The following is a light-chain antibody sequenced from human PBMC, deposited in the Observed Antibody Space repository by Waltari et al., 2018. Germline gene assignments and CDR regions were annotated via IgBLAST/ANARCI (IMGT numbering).Light chain of an antibody. CDR3: LLHYGDTQLWV. J-gene: IGLJ3*02. V-gene: IGLV7-43*01. Sequence: QTVVTQEPSLTVSPGGTVTLTCASSTGSVTRGYYPNLFQKKPWQAPRTLMYSTNKTHSWTPVRCSGSLLGGKAALTGSGVQPEDEADYYGLLHYGDTQLWVFGGGTKLTVL. CDR1: TGSVTRGYY. CDR2: STN.